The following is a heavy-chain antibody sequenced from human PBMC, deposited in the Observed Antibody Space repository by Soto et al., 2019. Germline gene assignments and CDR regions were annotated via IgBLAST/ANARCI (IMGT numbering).Heavy chain of an antibody. Sequence: SGPTLVNPTETLTLTCTVSGFSLSNARMGVSWIRQPPGKALEWLAHIFSNDEKSYGTSLKSRLTISKDTSKSQVVLTMTNMDPVDTATYYCAPIYAPVVPAANHWFDPWRQGALVTVSS. J-gene: IGHJ5*02. V-gene: IGHV2-26*01. D-gene: IGHD2-2*01. CDR1: GFSLSNARMG. CDR3: APIYAPVVPAANHWFDP. CDR2: IFSNDEK.